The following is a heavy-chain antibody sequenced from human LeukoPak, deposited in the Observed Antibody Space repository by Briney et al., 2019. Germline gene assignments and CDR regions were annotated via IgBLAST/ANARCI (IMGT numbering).Heavy chain of an antibody. Sequence: GGSLRLSCAASGFTSNTNGMSWVRQAPGKGLEWVSGISGSSGNTYYADSVKGRFTISRDTSKNTLYLQMSSLRAEDTAVYYCAKDPRRILGSFEIWGQGTMVTVS. CDR1: GFTSNTNG. CDR3: AKDPRRILGSFEI. D-gene: IGHD2/OR15-2a*01. V-gene: IGHV3-23*01. CDR2: ISGSSGNT. J-gene: IGHJ3*02.